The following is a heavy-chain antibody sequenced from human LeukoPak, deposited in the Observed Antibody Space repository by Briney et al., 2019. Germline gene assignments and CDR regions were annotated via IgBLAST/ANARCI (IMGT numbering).Heavy chain of an antibody. J-gene: IGHJ6*03. Sequence: PSETLSLTCAVSGGSISSYYWSWIRQPPGKGLEWIGYIYYSGSTNYNPSLKSRVTISVDTSKNQFSLKLSSVTAADTAVYYCARAVAGTVDHYYYYYYMDVWGKGTTVTVSS. CDR2: IYYSGST. D-gene: IGHD6-19*01. CDR3: ARAVAGTVDHYYYYYYMDV. CDR1: GGSISSYY. V-gene: IGHV4-59*01.